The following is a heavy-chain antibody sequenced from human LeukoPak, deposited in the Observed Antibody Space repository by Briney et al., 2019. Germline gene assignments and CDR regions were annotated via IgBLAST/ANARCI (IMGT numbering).Heavy chain of an antibody. CDR2: IYHSGST. J-gene: IGHJ4*02. Sequence: SGTLSLTCAVSGGSISSSNWWSWVRQPPGKGLEWIGEIYHSGSTNYNPSLKSRVTISVDTSKNQFSLKLNSVTAADTAVYYCARDLGKSLPAVMAWAYWGQGTLVTVSS. CDR3: ARDLGKSLPAVMAWAY. CDR1: GGSISSSNW. V-gene: IGHV4-4*02. D-gene: IGHD2-8*01.